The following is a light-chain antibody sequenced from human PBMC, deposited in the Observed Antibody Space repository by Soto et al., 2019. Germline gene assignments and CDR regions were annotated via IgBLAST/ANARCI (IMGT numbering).Light chain of an antibody. CDR3: QQYGDWPLT. J-gene: IGKJ4*01. CDR1: QSVGNN. CDR2: ATS. Sequence: EIVVTQSPAPLSVSPGERATLSCRASQSVGNNFAWYQQKPGQAPRLLLFATSTRATGVPARFSGSGSGTEFTLTISSLQAEDFAVYYCQQYGDWPLTFGGGAKVEIE. V-gene: IGKV3-15*01.